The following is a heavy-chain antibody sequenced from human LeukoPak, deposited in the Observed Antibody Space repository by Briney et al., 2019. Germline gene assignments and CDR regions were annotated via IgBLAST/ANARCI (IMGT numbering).Heavy chain of an antibody. V-gene: IGHV4-4*02. CDR3: AREMITFGGADAFDI. Sequence: SGTLSLTCAVSGGSISSSNWWSWVRQPPGKGLGWIGEIYHSGSTNYNPSLKSRVTISVDKSKNQFSLKLSSVTAADTAVYYCAREMITFGGADAFDIWGQGTMVTVSS. CDR1: GGSISSSNW. J-gene: IGHJ3*02. D-gene: IGHD3-16*01. CDR2: IYHSGST.